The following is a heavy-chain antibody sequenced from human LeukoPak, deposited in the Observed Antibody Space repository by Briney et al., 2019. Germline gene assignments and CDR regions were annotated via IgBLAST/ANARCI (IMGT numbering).Heavy chain of an antibody. CDR3: ARESGSDAFDI. V-gene: IGHV1-18*01. CDR1: GYIFTKYG. CDR2: ISAYNGDI. Sequence: VASVKVSCKASGYIFTKYGVSWVRQAPGQGLEWMGWISAYNGDIKYAQRGKGRVTMTTDTSTSTVYMELRSLRSDDTAVYYCARESGSDAFDIWGQGTMVTVSS. J-gene: IGHJ3*02.